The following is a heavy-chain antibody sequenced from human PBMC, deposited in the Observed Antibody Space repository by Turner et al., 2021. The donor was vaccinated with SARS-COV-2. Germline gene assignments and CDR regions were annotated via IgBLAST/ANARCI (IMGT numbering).Heavy chain of an antibody. Sequence: EVQLLESGGGLVQPGGSLRLSCAASGFTFSNYAMTWVRPAPGTRLEWVSSISDNSFSTYYADSVKGRLTISRDNSRNTLYLQMNGLRAEDTAIYYCAKGRWWFDPWGQGTLVTVSS. J-gene: IGHJ5*02. CDR3: AKGRWWFDP. D-gene: IGHD2-15*01. CDR2: ISDNSFST. CDR1: GFTFSNYA. V-gene: IGHV3-23*01.